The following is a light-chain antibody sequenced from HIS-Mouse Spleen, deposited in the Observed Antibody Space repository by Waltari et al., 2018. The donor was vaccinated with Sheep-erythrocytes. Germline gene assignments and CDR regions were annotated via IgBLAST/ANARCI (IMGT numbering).Light chain of an antibody. CDR2: AAS. J-gene: IGKJ2*01. V-gene: IGKV1-6*01. Sequence: AIQMTQSPSSLCASLGDRVTITCRASQGIRNDLGWYQQKPGKAPKPLIYAASSLQSGVPSRFRGSGSGTDFTLTISSLQPEDFATYYCLQDYNYPYTFGQGTKLEIK. CDR3: LQDYNYPYT. CDR1: QGIRND.